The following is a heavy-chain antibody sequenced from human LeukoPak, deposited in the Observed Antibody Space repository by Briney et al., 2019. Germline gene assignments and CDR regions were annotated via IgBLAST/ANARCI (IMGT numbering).Heavy chain of an antibody. Sequence: GASVRVSCQASGYMVTNYYMHWVRQAPGQGLEWMGWINPTSGGTNYAQKFQGRVTMTRDTSISTAYMDLSSLRSDDSALYFCVRGQYYHDRAFPLHYWGQGTLVTVSS. V-gene: IGHV1-2*02. CDR1: GYMVTNYY. D-gene: IGHD3-22*01. CDR2: INPTSGGT. J-gene: IGHJ4*02. CDR3: VRGQYYHDRAFPLHY.